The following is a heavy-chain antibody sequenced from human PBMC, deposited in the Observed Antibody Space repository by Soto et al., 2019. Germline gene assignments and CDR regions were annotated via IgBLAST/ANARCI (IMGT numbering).Heavy chain of an antibody. V-gene: IGHV1-69*01. CDR3: TGESSGLYYFDY. J-gene: IGHJ4*02. CDR2: IIPIFGTA. CDR1: GGTFSSYA. Sequence: QVQLVQSGAEVKKPGSSVKVSCKASGGTFSSYAISWVRQVPGQGLEWMGGIIPIFGTANYAQKFQGRVTITADESTSTAYMELSSLRSEDTAVYYCTGESSGLYYFDYWGQGTLVTVSS. D-gene: IGHD6-19*01.